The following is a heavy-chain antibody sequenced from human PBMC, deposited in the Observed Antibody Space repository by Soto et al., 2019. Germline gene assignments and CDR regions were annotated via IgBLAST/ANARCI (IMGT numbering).Heavy chain of an antibody. V-gene: IGHV4-30-4*01. CDR1: VGYISNHDHY. D-gene: IGHD3-9*01. J-gene: IGHJ5*02. CDR2: VFYSWSA. Sequence: TISPTYNESVGYISNHDHYWNSMYHPRWTGLGCIGYVFYSWSAFYNPSLQSRVTISVDKSKNQFSLKMSSVTAADTAVYYCARVVLRYFDWLLSYRDRQIHWFDTWGQGTLVPVSS. CDR3: ARVVLRYFDWLLSYRDRQIHWFDT.